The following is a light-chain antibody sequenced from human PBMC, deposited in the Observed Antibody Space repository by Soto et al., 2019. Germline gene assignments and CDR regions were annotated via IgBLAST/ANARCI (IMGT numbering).Light chain of an antibody. CDR1: SSDVGGYNS. CDR3: SSYTDRKNLV. J-gene: IGLJ1*01. V-gene: IGLV2-11*01. Sequence: QSALTQPRSVSGSPGQSVTISCTGTSSDVGGYNSVSWYQQHPGKAPKVIIYDVTKRPSGVPDRFSGSKSGNTASLTVSALQAEDEADYYCSSYTDRKNLVFGTGTKVTVL. CDR2: DVT.